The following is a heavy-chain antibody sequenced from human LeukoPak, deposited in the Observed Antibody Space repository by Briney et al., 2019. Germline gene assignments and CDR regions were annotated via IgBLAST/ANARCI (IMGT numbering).Heavy chain of an antibody. V-gene: IGHV4-38-2*01. Sequence: SETLSLTCAVSGYSISRGSYWGWIRQSPGKGLERIGRVYHSGSAYSTPSFKSRVSLSVDTSKNQFSLKLTSVTAADTAVYYCAVGLHSGQFAFDIWGQGTMVTVSS. J-gene: IGHJ3*02. D-gene: IGHD5-24*01. CDR2: VYHSGSA. CDR3: AVGLHSGQFAFDI. CDR1: GYSISRGSY.